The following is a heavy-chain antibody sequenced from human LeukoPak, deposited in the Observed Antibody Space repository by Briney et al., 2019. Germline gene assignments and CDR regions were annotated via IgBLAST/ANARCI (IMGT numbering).Heavy chain of an antibody. CDR2: ISSSSSYI. CDR3: ATTQYYYDSSGYYFDAFDI. V-gene: IGHV3-21*01. J-gene: IGHJ3*02. Sequence: GGSLRLSCAASGFTFSSYSMNWVRQAPGKGLEWVSSISSSSSYIYYADSVKGRFTISRDNAKNSLYLQMNSLRAEDTAVYYCATTQYYYDSSGYYFDAFDIWGQGTMVTVSS. D-gene: IGHD3-22*01. CDR1: GFTFSSYS.